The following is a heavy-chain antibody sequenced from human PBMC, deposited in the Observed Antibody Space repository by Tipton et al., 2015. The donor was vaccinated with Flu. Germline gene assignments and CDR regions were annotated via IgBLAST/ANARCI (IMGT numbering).Heavy chain of an antibody. J-gene: IGHJ4*02. CDR2: IKSDGTST. CDR3: AKGRQRPDY. Sequence: SLRLSCAASGFSFSSHWMIWVRQPPGEGLVWVSRIKSDGTSTTYADSVKARFTISRDNSRNTLYLQMNSLRAEDTAVYYCAKGRQRPDYWGQGTLVTVSS. V-gene: IGHV3-74*01. CDR1: GFSFSSHW. D-gene: IGHD6-25*01.